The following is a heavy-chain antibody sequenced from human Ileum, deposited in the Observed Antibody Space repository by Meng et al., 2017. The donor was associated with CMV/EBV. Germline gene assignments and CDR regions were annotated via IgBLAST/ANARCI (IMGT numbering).Heavy chain of an antibody. D-gene: IGHD1-26*01. V-gene: IGHV3-74*01. Sequence: GESLKISCSASGFTFSSHWIHWVRQRPGKGLLWVSCLNTDGSDSAYADSVKGRFTISRDNAKNTLYLQMSSLTADDTAVYYCERGLVGAVGFGDSWGQGTLVTVSS. CDR2: LNTDGSDS. CDR1: GFTFSSHW. J-gene: IGHJ4*02. CDR3: ERGLVGAVGFGDS.